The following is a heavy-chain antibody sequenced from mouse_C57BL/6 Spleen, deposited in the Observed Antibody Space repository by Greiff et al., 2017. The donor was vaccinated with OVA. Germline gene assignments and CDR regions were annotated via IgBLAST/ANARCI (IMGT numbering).Heavy chain of an antibody. CDR2: IYPGDGDT. CDR1: GYAFSSSW. Sequence: VKLQESGPELVKPGASVKISCKASGYAFSSSWMNWVKQRPGKGLEWIGRIYPGDGDTNYNGKFKGKATLTADKSSSTAYMQLSSLTSEDSAVYFCARWDFDYWGQGTTLTVSS. CDR3: ARWDFDY. V-gene: IGHV1-82*01. J-gene: IGHJ2*01.